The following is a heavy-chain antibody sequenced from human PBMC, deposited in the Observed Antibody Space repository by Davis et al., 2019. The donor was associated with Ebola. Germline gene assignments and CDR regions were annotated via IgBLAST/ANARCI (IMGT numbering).Heavy chain of an antibody. D-gene: IGHD3-22*01. Sequence: GESLKIPFAASGFTFSSHSMNWVRQAPGKGLEWVSSISSSSSYIYYADSVKGRFIISRDNAKNSLYLQMNSLRAEETAVYYCARVRSDSSGYYFDYWGQGTLVTVSS. CDR3: ARVRSDSSGYYFDY. CDR1: GFTFSSHS. J-gene: IGHJ4*02. CDR2: ISSSSSYI. V-gene: IGHV3-21*01.